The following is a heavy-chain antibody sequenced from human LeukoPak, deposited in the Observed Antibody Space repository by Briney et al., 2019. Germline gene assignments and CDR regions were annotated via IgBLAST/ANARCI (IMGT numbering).Heavy chain of an antibody. CDR2: IYYSGST. Sequence: SETLSLTCTVPGGSISSSSYYWGWIRQPPGKGLEWIGSIYYSGSTYYNPSLKSRVTISVDTSKNQFSLKLSSVTAADTAVYYCAREPRDSSGYYYGGNWGQGTLVTVSS. J-gene: IGHJ4*02. D-gene: IGHD3-22*01. CDR3: AREPRDSSGYYYGGN. CDR1: GGSISSSSYY. V-gene: IGHV4-39*07.